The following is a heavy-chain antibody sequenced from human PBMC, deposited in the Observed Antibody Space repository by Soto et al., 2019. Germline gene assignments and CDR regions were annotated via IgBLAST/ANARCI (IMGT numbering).Heavy chain of an antibody. CDR2: MNPNTGST. Sequence: QVQLVQSGAVVRKPGASVKVSCTASGYTFTSYDLNWVRQTTGQGLEWMGWMNPNTGSTGFAQKFQGSLTMNRDTSKSTAYMELSSLTSEDTALYYCARASHTSSGYYFYYGMDVWGQGTAVAVSS. CDR1: GYTFTSYD. CDR3: ARASHTSSGYYFYYGMDV. J-gene: IGHJ6*02. D-gene: IGHD6-6*01. V-gene: IGHV1-8*02.